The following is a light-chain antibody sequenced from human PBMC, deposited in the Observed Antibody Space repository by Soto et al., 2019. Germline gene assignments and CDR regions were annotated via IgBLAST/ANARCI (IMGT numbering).Light chain of an antibody. CDR2: GAS. Sequence: EIGMAQTPGTLAVSAGERAIRACRASQSVSSSLAWYQQKPGQAPRLLIYGASTRATGIPARFSGTGSETDFTLSMSSLEPDDFAIYYCQQRSKMPVTLGQGTKVDIK. J-gene: IGKJ1*01. CDR3: QQRSKMPVT. CDR1: QSVSSS. V-gene: IGKV3-15*01.